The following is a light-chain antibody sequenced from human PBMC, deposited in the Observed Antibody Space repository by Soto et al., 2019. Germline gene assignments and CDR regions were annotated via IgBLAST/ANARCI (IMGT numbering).Light chain of an antibody. CDR3: QSYDSSLSGSEV. J-gene: IGLJ2*01. CDR1: SANIGAGYD. CDR2: GNN. V-gene: IGLV1-40*01. Sequence: QSVLTQPPSVSGAPGQRVTISCTGSSANIGAGYDVHWYQQLPETAPKLLIYGNNNRPSGVPDRISGSKSGTSASLAITGLQAEDEADYYCQSYDSSLSGSEVFGGGTKLTVL.